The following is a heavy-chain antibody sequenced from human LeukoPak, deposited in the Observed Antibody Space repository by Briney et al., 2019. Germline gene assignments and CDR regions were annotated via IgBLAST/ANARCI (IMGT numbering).Heavy chain of an antibody. D-gene: IGHD3-16*02. V-gene: IGHV3-11*01. J-gene: IGHJ4*02. CDR3: ARDDYDYVWGSYRHVDY. Sequence: GGSLRLSCAASGFTFGDYYMSWIRQAPGKGLEWVSYIISSGSTIYYAGSVKGRFTISRDNAKNSLYLQMNSLRAEDTAVYYCARDDYDYVWGSYRHVDYWGRGTLVTVSS. CDR2: IISSGSTI. CDR1: GFTFGDYY.